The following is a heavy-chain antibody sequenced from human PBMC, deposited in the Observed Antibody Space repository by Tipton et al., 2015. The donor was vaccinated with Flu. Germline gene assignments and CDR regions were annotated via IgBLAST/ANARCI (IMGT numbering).Heavy chain of an antibody. Sequence: QMQLVQSGAEMKKPGSSVKVSCKTSGGTFNSHAINWVRQAPGQGLEWMGGIIPMFGKANYAQKFQGRVTITADESTSTAYMDLSSLRSDDTAMYYCAGAPRYCSSTTRYGWFDPWGQGTLVTVSS. CDR2: IIPMFGKA. D-gene: IGHD2-2*01. CDR1: GGTFNSHA. J-gene: IGHJ5*02. V-gene: IGHV1-69*01. CDR3: AGAPRYCSSTTRYGWFDP.